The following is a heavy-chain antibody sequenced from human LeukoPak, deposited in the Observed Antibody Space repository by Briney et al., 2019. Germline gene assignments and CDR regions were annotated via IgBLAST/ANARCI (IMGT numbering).Heavy chain of an antibody. D-gene: IGHD1-20*01. V-gene: IGHV3-74*01. CDR1: GFTFSSYW. J-gene: IGHJ4*02. CDR3: ARIDNWNDGGY. CDR2: INGDGSDT. Sequence: GGSLRLSCAASGFTFSSYWMHWVRQAPGKGPVWVSRINGDGSDTTYMDSVKGRFTISRDNARNTLFLQMNSLRAEDTAVYYCARIDNWNDGGYWGQGTLVTVSS.